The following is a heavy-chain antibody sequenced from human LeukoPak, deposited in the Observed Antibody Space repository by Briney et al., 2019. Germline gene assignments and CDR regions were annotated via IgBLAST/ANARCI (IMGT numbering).Heavy chain of an antibody. D-gene: IGHD4-17*01. CDR3: AKNFYGDYNFFFDY. CDR1: GLTFSSYA. J-gene: IGHJ4*02. V-gene: IGHV3-23*01. CDR2: ISGSGGTT. Sequence: GGSLRLSCAASGLTFSSYALAWVRQAPGKGLEWVSAISGSGGTTYYADSVKGHFTISRDNSKNTLYLQMNSLRAEDTAVYYCAKNFYGDYNFFFDYWGQGTLGTVSS.